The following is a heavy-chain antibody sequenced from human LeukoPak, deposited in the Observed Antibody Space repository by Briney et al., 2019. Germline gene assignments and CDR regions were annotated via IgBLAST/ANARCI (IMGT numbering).Heavy chain of an antibody. Sequence: GGSLRLSCAASGFSFSKYWVHWVRQGPGKGLAYVSGIRGDGRFTSYADSVKGRFTIPRDNAKNTLYLQMNSLRAEDTAVYYCAKGGPTGDLRSPGRDWWGQGALVTVSS. CDR3: AKGGPTGDLRSPGRDW. CDR1: GFSFSKYW. J-gene: IGHJ4*02. D-gene: IGHD7-27*01. V-gene: IGHV3-74*01. CDR2: IRGDGRFT.